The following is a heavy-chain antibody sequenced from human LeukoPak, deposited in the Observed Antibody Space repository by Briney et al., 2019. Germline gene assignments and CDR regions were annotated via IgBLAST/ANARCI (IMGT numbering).Heavy chain of an antibody. CDR2: IYHSGST. D-gene: IGHD2-21*02. CDR3: ATELVNTDCIRLRAFDI. J-gene: IGHJ3*02. V-gene: IGHV4-4*02. Sequence: SETLSLTCAVSGGSISSSNWWSWVRQPPGKGLEWIGEIYHSGSTNYNPSLKSRVTISVDKSKNQFSLKLNSVTAADTAVYYCATELVNTDCIRLRAFDIWGQGTMVTVSS. CDR1: GGSISSSNW.